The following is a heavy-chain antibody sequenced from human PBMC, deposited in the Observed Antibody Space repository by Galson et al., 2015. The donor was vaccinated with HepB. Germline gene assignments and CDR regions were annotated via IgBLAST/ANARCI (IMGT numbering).Heavy chain of an antibody. V-gene: IGHV3-30-3*01. CDR3: ASGPRSTMIVVVPPGGY. J-gene: IGHJ4*02. Sequence: SLRLSCAASGFTFSSYAMHWVRQAPGKGLEWVAVISYDGNNKYYVDSVKGRFTISRDNSKNTLHLQMNSLRAEDTAVYYCASGPRSTMIVVVPPGGYWGQGTLVAVSS. CDR1: GFTFSSYA. D-gene: IGHD3-22*01. CDR2: ISYDGNNK.